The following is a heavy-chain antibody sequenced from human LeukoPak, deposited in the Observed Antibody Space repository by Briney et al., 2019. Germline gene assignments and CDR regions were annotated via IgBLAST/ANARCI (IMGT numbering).Heavy chain of an antibody. D-gene: IGHD6-19*01. CDR3: ARGFLGGTDQYFDS. V-gene: IGHV3-23*01. CDR1: GFTFDGYA. CDR2: ISGSGGRT. Sequence: PGGSLRLSCAASGFTFDGYAMSWVRQAPGKGLEWVSAISGSGGRTYYADSVKGRFTISRDNSKNTLYLQMNSLRAEDTAVYFCARGFLGGTDQYFDSWGQGTLVTVSS. J-gene: IGHJ4*02.